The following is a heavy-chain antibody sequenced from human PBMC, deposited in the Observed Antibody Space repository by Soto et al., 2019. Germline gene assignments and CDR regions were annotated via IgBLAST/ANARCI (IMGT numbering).Heavy chain of an antibody. D-gene: IGHD4-4*01. V-gene: IGHV3-53*01. CDR2: IYGGLTT. CDR3: ARGSTVFDY. Sequence: PGGSLRLSCAASGFTVSSNYMSWVRQAPGKGLEWVSVIYGGLTTYYADSVKGRFTISRDNSKNTLYLQMNSLRADDTAVYYCARGSTVFDYWGQGALVIVSS. J-gene: IGHJ4*02. CDR1: GFTVSSNY.